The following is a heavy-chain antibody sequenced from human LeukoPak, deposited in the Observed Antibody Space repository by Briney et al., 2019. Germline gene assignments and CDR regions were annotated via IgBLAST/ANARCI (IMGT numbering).Heavy chain of an antibody. V-gene: IGHV1-46*01. CDR2: IHPSDGST. D-gene: IGHD3-16*02. CDR1: GYTFTGYY. Sequence: GASVKVSCKASGYTFTGYYLHWVRQAPGQGLEWMGIIHPSDGSTTYAQKLQGRLTMSRDMSTSTVHMELSSLRSEDTAMYYCARDLRYGTPEYFQNWGQGTLVTVSS. J-gene: IGHJ1*01. CDR3: ARDLRYGTPEYFQN.